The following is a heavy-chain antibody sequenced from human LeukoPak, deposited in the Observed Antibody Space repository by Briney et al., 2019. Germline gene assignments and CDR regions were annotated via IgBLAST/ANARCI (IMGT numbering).Heavy chain of an antibody. CDR2: IYYSGST. Sequence: PSETLSLTCTVSGGSISSSSYYWGWIRQPPGKGLEWTGSIYYSGSTYYNPSLKSRVTISVDTSKNQFSLKLSSVTAADTAVYYCARHTYYYDSSGYYSNWFDPWGQGTLVTVSS. CDR1: GGSISSSSYY. CDR3: ARHTYYYDSSGYYSNWFDP. J-gene: IGHJ5*02. D-gene: IGHD3-22*01. V-gene: IGHV4-39*01.